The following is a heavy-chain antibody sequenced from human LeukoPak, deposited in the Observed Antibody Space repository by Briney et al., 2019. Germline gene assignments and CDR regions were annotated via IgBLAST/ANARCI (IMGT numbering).Heavy chain of an antibody. J-gene: IGHJ4*02. CDR1: GFTFSSYW. V-gene: IGHV3-7*01. Sequence: GGSLRLSCAASGFTFSSYWMSWLRQAPGKGLEWVANIKQDGGEIYYADSVKGRFTISRDNSKNTVYLQMNSLRVEDTAVYYCAKEAPWATAMVILIDYWGQGTLVTVSS. D-gene: IGHD5-18*01. CDR3: AKEAPWATAMVILIDY. CDR2: IKQDGGEI.